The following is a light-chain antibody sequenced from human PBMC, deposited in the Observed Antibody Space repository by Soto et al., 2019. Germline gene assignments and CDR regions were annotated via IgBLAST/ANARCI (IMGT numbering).Light chain of an antibody. J-gene: IGKJ4*01. CDR1: QALSNY. Sequence: DIQLTQSPSFLSAAVGDTVTINGRASQALSNYLAWYQQTPGKAPDLLIYSASTLQSGVPSRFSGSGSETEFSLTSRAWQPEDFATYCCQHLRRYPLTFGGGTSVDIQ. CDR3: QHLRRYPLT. V-gene: IGKV1-9*01. CDR2: SAS.